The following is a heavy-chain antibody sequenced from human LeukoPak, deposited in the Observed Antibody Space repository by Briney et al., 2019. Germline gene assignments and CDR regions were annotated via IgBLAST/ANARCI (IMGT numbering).Heavy chain of an antibody. V-gene: IGHV3-33*01. J-gene: IGHJ4*02. Sequence: PGRSLRLSCAASGFNFSSFVMHWVRQAPGKGLEWVAVIWYDGSNKYYADSVKGRFTISRDNSKNTLYLQMNSLRAEDTAVYYCVLITMVRGVLDYWGQGTLVTVSS. CDR3: VLITMVRGVLDY. CDR2: IWYDGSNK. CDR1: GFNFSSFV. D-gene: IGHD3-10*01.